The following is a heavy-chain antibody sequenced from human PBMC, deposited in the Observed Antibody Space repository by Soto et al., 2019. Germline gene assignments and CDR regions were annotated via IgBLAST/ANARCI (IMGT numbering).Heavy chain of an antibody. Sequence: SETPSLTCTVSGGSISSGDYYWSWIRQPPGKGLEWIGYIYYSGSTYYNPSLKSRVTISVDTSKNQFSLKLSSVTAADTAVYYCASGGGDDAFDIWGQGTMVTVSS. J-gene: IGHJ3*02. CDR3: ASGGGDDAFDI. D-gene: IGHD3-16*01. CDR1: GGSISSGDYY. V-gene: IGHV4-30-4*01. CDR2: IYYSGST.